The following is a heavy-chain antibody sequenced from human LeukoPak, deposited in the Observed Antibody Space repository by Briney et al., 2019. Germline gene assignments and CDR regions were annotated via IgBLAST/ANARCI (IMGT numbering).Heavy chain of an antibody. CDR1: GFTFSSYE. D-gene: IGHD3-22*01. CDR2: ISSSSTTI. V-gene: IGHV3-48*02. J-gene: IGHJ4*02. CDR3: ARSGFYDSGGFYYGH. Sequence: PGGSLRLSCAASGFTFSSYEMNWVRQAPGKGLEWVSYISSSSTTIYYADSVKGRFTISRDNSKNSLFLQMNSLRDEDTAVYYCARSGFYDSGGFYYGHWGQGTLVTVSS.